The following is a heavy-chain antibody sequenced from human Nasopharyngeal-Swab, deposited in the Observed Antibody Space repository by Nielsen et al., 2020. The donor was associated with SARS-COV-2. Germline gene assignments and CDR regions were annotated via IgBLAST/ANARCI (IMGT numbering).Heavy chain of an antibody. CDR3: ASVRGYYYGMDV. V-gene: IGHV4-30-2*01. Sequence: WIRQPPGKGLEWIGYIYHSGSTYYNPSLKSRVTILVDRSKNQFSLKLSSVTAADTAVYYCASVRGYYYGMDVWGQGTTVTVSS. D-gene: IGHD3-10*01. J-gene: IGHJ6*02. CDR2: IYHSGST.